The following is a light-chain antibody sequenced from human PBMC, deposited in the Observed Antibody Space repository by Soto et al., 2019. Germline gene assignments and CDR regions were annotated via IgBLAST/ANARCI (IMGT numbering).Light chain of an antibody. V-gene: IGKV1-6*01. CDR1: QGIRND. CDR3: QQYYSYPPT. J-gene: IGKJ2*01. CDR2: AAS. Sequence: ALQMTQSPSSLSASVGDRVTITCRASQGIRNDLGWYQQKPGKAPKLLIYAASSLQSGVPSRFSGSGSGTDFTLTISCLQSEDFATYYCQQYYSYPPTFGQGTKLEIK.